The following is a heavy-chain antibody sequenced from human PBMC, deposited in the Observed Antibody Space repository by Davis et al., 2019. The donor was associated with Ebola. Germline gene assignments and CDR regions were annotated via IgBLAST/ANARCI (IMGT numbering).Heavy chain of an antibody. Sequence: SETLSLTCTVSGGSISSYYWSWIRQPTGKGLEWIGYIYYSGSTNYNPSLKSRVTISVDTSKNQFSLKLSSVTAADTAVYYCARGKYYYGMDVWGQGTTVTVSS. CDR3: ARGKYYYGMDV. CDR2: IYYSGST. CDR1: GGSISSYY. V-gene: IGHV4-59*01. J-gene: IGHJ6*02.